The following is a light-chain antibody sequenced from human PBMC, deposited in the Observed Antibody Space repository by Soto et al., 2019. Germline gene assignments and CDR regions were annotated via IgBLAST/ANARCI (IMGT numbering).Light chain of an antibody. CDR2: ANS. Sequence: QSVLTQPPSVSGAPGQRVTISCTGSSSNIGAGYDVHWYQQLPGTAPKLLIYANSNRPAGVPDRFSASKSGTSASLAITGLQAEDEADYYCQSYDSSPSGYVFXTGTKVTVL. CDR1: SSNIGAGYD. V-gene: IGLV1-40*01. CDR3: QSYDSSPSGYV. J-gene: IGLJ1*01.